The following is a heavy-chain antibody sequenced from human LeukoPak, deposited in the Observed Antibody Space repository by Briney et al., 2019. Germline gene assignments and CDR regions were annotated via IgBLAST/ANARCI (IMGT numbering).Heavy chain of an antibody. D-gene: IGHD3-10*01. Sequence: PSQTLSLTCTVSGGSISSIDCYWSWIRQPAGKGLEWPGRMHTSGNSDYNPSLRSRVTISLDKSKNQFSLRLTSVTAADTAVYYCARWAPYASGRPLDYWGQGTLVTVSS. CDR2: MHTSGNS. CDR3: ARWAPYASGRPLDY. CDR1: GGSISSIDCY. J-gene: IGHJ4*02. V-gene: IGHV4-61*02.